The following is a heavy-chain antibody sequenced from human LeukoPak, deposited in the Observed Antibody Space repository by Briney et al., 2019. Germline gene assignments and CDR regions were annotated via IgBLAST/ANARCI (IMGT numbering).Heavy chain of an antibody. Sequence: ASVKVSCKVSGYTLTELSMHWVLQAPGKGLEWMGGFDPEDGETIYAQKFQGRVTMTEDTSTDTAYMELSSLRSEDTAVYYCATDRGSGSYGSIYYWGQGTLVTVSS. J-gene: IGHJ4*02. V-gene: IGHV1-24*01. CDR1: GYTLTELS. CDR3: ATDRGSGSYGSIYY. CDR2: FDPEDGET. D-gene: IGHD1-26*01.